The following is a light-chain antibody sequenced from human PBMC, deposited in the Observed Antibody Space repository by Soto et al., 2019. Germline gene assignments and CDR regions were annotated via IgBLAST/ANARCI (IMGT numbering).Light chain of an antibody. CDR3: QQLNSYPLT. CDR1: RGISSY. J-gene: IGKJ4*01. CDR2: AAS. Sequence: DIRLTQSPSFLSASVGDRVTITCRASRGISSYLAWYQQKPGKAPKLLIYAASTLQSGVPSRFSGSGSGTEFTLTISSLQPEDFATYYCQQLNSYPLTFGGGTKVDTK. V-gene: IGKV1-9*01.